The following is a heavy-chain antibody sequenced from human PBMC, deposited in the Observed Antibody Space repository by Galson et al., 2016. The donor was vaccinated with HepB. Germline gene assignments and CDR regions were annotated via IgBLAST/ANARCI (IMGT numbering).Heavy chain of an antibody. Sequence: SLRLSCAGSGFTFNSYAMNWVRQAPRKGPEWVAAISSGGDITYYSESVKGRFTISRDNSKNTLYLQMHSLRAEDTALYYCAKLPSRYYGSGAGYGMDIWGQGTTVTVSS. V-gene: IGHV3-23*01. CDR2: ISSGGDIT. D-gene: IGHD3-10*01. J-gene: IGHJ6*02. CDR1: GFTFNSYA. CDR3: AKLPSRYYGSGAGYGMDI.